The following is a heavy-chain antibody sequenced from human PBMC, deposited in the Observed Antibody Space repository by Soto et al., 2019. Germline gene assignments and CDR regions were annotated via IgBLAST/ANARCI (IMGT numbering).Heavy chain of an antibody. CDR1: GYTFTSYA. V-gene: IGHV7-4-1*01. Sequence: ASVKVSCKASGYTFTSYAMNWVRQAPGQGLEWMGWINTNTGNPTYAQGFTGRFVFSLDTSVSTAYLQICSLKAEDTAVYYCARVVFPPTYYDFWSGYYDYYFDYWGQGTLVTVSS. J-gene: IGHJ4*02. CDR2: INTNTGNP. D-gene: IGHD3-3*01. CDR3: ARVVFPPTYYDFWSGYYDYYFDY.